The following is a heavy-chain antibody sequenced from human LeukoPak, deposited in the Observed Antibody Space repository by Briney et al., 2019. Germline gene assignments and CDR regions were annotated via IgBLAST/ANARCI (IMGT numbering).Heavy chain of an antibody. D-gene: IGHD2/OR15-2a*01. Sequence: SETLPLTCTVSGGSISSYYWSWIRQPPGKGLEWIGYIYYSGSTNYNPSLKSRVTISLDTSKNQFSLKLSSVTAADTAVYYCARNIGYYYMDVWGKGTTVTVSS. CDR1: GGSISSYY. V-gene: IGHV4-59*01. CDR3: ARNIGYYYMDV. CDR2: IYYSGST. J-gene: IGHJ6*03.